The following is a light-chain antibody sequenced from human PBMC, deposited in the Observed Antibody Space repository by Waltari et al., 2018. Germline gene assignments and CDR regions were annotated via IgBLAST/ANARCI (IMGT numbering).Light chain of an antibody. CDR2: KTN. Sequence: QTVVTQEPSLSVSPGGTVTLTCALSSGSFSTTSYARWYQQTPGPAPRTLVYKTNTRSSGVPDRFSGSILGNKVALTITGAQAEDESDYYCLVYMGSGIWVFGGGTKLTVL. J-gene: IGLJ3*02. V-gene: IGLV8-61*01. CDR3: LVYMGSGIWV. CDR1: SGSFSTTSY.